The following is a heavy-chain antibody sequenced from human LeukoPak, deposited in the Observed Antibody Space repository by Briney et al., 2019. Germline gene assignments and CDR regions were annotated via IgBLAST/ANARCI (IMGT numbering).Heavy chain of an antibody. V-gene: IGHV4-30-4*08. CDR2: IYYSGST. Sequence: PSETLSLTFTVSGGSISSGDYYWSWIRQPPGKGLEWIGYIYYSGSTYCNPSLKSRVTISVDTSKNQFSLKLSSVTAADTAVYYCARDRRSNYGPYYYYYYMDVWGKGTTVTVSS. D-gene: IGHD4-11*01. CDR1: GGSISSGDYY. CDR3: ARDRRSNYGPYYYYYYMDV. J-gene: IGHJ6*03.